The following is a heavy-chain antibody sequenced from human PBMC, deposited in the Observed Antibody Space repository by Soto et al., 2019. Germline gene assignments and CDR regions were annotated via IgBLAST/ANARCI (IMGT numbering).Heavy chain of an antibody. V-gene: IGHV3-74*01. CDR2: INSDGSST. J-gene: IGHJ4*02. CDR1: GFTFSSYW. Sequence: LRLSCAASGFTFSSYWMHWVRQAPGKGLVWVSRINSDGSSTNYADSVKGRFTISRDNAKNTLYLQMNTLRAEDTALYYCAGALEMATKNSLGYWGQGTLVTVSS. CDR3: AGALEMATKNSLGY. D-gene: IGHD5-12*01.